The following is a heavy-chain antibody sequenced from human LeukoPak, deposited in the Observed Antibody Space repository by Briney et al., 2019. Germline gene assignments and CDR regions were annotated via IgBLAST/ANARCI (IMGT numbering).Heavy chain of an antibody. J-gene: IGHJ4*02. CDR3: AARPTSTAVAPSDY. Sequence: GGSLRLSCAASGFTVSSNYMSWVRQAPGKGLEWVSVIYSGGSTYYADSVKGRFTISRDNSKNTLYLQMTSLRAEDTAAYYCAARPTSTAVAPSDYWGQGTLVTVSS. D-gene: IGHD6-19*01. CDR1: GFTVSSNY. CDR2: IYSGGST. V-gene: IGHV3-66*01.